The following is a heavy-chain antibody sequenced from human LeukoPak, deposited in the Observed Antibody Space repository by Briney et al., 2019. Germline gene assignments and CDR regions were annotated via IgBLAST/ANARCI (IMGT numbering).Heavy chain of an antibody. CDR3: ARDGGYSSGSSDY. D-gene: IGHD6-19*01. V-gene: IGHV1-18*01. CDR2: ISANNGYT. CDR1: GYTFSNYG. Sequence: GASVKVSCKASGYTFSNYGISWVRQAPGQGLEWMGWISANNGYTKYAQKFQGRVTMTTDTSTTTAYMEVKNLRSDDTAVFYCARDGGYSSGSSDYWGQGTLVTVSS. J-gene: IGHJ4*02.